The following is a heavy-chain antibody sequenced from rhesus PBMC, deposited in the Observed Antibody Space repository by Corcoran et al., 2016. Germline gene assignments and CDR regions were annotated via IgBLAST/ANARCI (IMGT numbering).Heavy chain of an antibody. Sequence: QVQLQESGPGLVKPSETLSLTCAVSGGSSSSNHWSWNRQAPGQGLERIGRISGTVGSTGYHPSLKRRVTHSRDTYKNQFSLTPSSVTAADTAVYYCARVPPRGFTVTQYYFDYWARESWSPSPQ. CDR3: ARVPPRGFTVTQYYFDY. CDR1: GGSSSSNH. D-gene: IGHD4-23*01. V-gene: IGHV4-160*01. J-gene: IGHJ4*01. CDR2: ISGTVGST.